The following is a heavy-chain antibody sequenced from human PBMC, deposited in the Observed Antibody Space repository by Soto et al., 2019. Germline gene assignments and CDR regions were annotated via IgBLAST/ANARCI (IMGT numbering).Heavy chain of an antibody. CDR1: GFTFSSYW. CDR3: ARVFTGPGPTTGFDY. CDR2: INSDGSST. V-gene: IGHV3-74*01. Sequence: GGSLRLSCAASGFTFSSYWMHWVRQAPGKGLVWVSRINSDGSSTSYADSVKGRFTISRDNAKNTLYLQMNSLRAEDTAVYYCARVFTGPGPTTGFDYWGQGTLVTVSS. D-gene: IGHD4-17*01. J-gene: IGHJ4*02.